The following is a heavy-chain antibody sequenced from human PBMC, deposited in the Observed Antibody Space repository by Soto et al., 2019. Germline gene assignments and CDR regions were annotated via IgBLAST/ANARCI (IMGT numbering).Heavy chain of an antibody. CDR2: IYYTGST. CDR1: GGSISSYY. CDR3: AREGNLGRWIQPLDS. J-gene: IGHJ4*02. Sequence: SETLSLTCTVSGGSISSYYWSWIRQPPGKGLEWIGYIYYTGSTNYNPSLKSRVTISVDTSKNQFSLKLTSVTAADTAVYFCAREGNLGRWIQPLDSWGQGTLVTVSS. D-gene: IGHD2-2*03. V-gene: IGHV4-59*12.